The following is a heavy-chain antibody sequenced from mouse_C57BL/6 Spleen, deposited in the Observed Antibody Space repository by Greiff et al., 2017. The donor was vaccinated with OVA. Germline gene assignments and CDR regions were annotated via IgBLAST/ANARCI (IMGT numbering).Heavy chain of an antibody. CDR3: ARGGAYYYGSSLDYAMDC. D-gene: IGHD1-1*01. Sequence: QVQLKESGAELVKPGASVKLSCKASGYTFTSYWMHWVKQRPGQGLEWIGMIHPNSGSTNYNEKFKSKATLTVDKSSSTAYMQLSSLTSEDSAVYYCARGGAYYYGSSLDYAMDCWGQGTSVTVSS. V-gene: IGHV1-64*01. CDR1: GYTFTSYW. J-gene: IGHJ4*01. CDR2: IHPNSGST.